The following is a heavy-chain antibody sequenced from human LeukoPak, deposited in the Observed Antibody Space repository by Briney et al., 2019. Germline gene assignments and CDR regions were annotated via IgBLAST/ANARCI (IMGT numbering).Heavy chain of an antibody. CDR1: GYSFSSGYY. J-gene: IGHJ4*02. CDR2: IYHSGSA. CDR3: ASTITVTTDY. D-gene: IGHD4-17*01. Sequence: SETLSLTCTVSGYSFSSGYYWGWIRQPPGKGLEWIGSIYHSGSAYYNPSLKSRVTISVDTSKNQFSLKVSSVTAADTAVYYCASTITVTTDYWGQGTLVTVS. V-gene: IGHV4-38-2*02.